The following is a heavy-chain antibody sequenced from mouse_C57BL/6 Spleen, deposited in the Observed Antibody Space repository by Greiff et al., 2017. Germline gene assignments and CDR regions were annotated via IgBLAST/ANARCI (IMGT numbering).Heavy chain of an antibody. CDR1: GFSLTSYG. J-gene: IGHJ3*01. V-gene: IGHV2-2*01. D-gene: IGHD1-1*01. Sequence: VQLVESGPGLVQPSPSLSITCTVSGFSLTSYGVHWVRQSPGKGLEWLGVIWSGGSTDYNAAFISRLSISKDNSKSQVFFKMNSLQADDTAIYYCTRNWGSSYWFAYWGQGTLVTVSA. CDR2: IWSGGST. CDR3: TRNWGSSYWFAY.